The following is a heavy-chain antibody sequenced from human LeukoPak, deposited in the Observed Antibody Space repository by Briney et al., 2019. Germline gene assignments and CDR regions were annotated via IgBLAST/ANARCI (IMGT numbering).Heavy chain of an antibody. V-gene: IGHV1-69*13. J-gene: IGHJ4*02. Sequence: SVKVSCKASGGTFSSYAISWVRQAPGQGLGWMGGIIPIFGTANYAQKFQGRVTITADESTSTAYMELSSLRSEDTAVYYCARDRVDTAMVKGFDYWGQGTLVTVSS. D-gene: IGHD5-18*01. CDR1: GGTFSSYA. CDR3: ARDRVDTAMVKGFDY. CDR2: IIPIFGTA.